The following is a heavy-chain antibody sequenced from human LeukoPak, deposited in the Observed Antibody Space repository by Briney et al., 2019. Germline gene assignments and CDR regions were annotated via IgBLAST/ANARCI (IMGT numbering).Heavy chain of an antibody. D-gene: IGHD3-3*01. CDR3: ARLCDFWSGCYMDV. J-gene: IGHJ6*03. V-gene: IGHV4-39*01. CDR1: GGSISSSSYF. Sequence: PSETLSLTCTVSGGSISSSSYFWGWIREPPGKGLEWIRNIYFSGTTYYNPSLKSRVTIFVDTSKNQFSLKLSSVTAADTAVYYCARLCDFWSGCYMDVWGKGTTVTVSS. CDR2: IYFSGTT.